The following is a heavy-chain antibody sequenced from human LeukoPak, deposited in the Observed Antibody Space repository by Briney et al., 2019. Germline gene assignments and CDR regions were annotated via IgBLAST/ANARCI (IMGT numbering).Heavy chain of an antibody. V-gene: IGHV3-30*02. CDR3: AIDQAAVEPYYFEG. D-gene: IGHD6-13*01. CDR2: IRYDGRNE. J-gene: IGHJ4*02. CDR1: GFIFSNSG. Sequence: PGGSLSLSCAASGFIFSNSGLHWFRQPPGKGLEWVAFIRYDGRNEYYVDPVKGRFTISGANSKKTQYLQMNSLRGETTAVYYCAIDQAAVEPYYFEGWGQRARVS.